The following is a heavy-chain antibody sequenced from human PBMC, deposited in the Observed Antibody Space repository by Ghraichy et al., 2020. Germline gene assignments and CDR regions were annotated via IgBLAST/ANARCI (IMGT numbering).Heavy chain of an antibody. D-gene: IGHD2-8*02. CDR2: IYYSGRT. J-gene: IGHJ6*02. CDR1: GGSISNYY. CDR3: AGVLSDLQDDYYYYALDV. V-gene: IGHV4-59*01. Sequence: SETLSLTCTVSGGSISNYYWTWIRQTPGKGLEYIGYIYYSGRTHYNPSLKSRVTISVDTSRNQVSLRLSSVTAADTAVYYCAGVLSDLQDDYYYYALDVWGQGTTVTVSS.